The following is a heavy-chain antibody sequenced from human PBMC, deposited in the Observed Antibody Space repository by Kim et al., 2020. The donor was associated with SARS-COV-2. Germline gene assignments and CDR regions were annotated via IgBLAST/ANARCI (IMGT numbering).Heavy chain of an antibody. Sequence: GGSLRLSCAASGFTFSSYAMHWVRQAPGKGLEWVSAIGTAGDTYYQGAVKGRLTISRKNAKNSLYLQMNSLRAGDTAVYYCARGGWYYDFWSGYKGGEYRFDPWGQGTLVTVPS. D-gene: IGHD3-3*01. CDR1: GFTFSSYA. J-gene: IGHJ5*02. CDR3: ARGGWYYDFWSGYKGGEYRFDP. V-gene: IGHV3-13*01. CDR2: IGTAGDT.